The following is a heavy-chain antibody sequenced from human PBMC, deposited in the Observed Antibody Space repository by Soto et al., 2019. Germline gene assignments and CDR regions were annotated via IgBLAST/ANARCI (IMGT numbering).Heavy chain of an antibody. D-gene: IGHD6-6*01. CDR2: ISDSGGLT. J-gene: IGHJ3*02. Sequence: GGSLRLSCAASGFAFSSHPMSWVRQAPERGLEWVSGISDSGGLTYNADSVKGRFTISRGNSKNTLYLQMNSLRAEDTALYYCARRAFGSSRSFDIWGQGTMVTVS. V-gene: IGHV3-23*01. CDR3: ARRAFGSSRSFDI. CDR1: GFAFSSHP.